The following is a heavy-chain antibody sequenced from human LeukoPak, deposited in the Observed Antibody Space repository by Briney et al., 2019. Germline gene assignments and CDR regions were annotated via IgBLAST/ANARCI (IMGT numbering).Heavy chain of an antibody. CDR3: ARVRGDCSSTSCYVGWFDP. CDR2: IYYSGST. Sequence: SETLSLTCTVSGGSISSSSYYWGWIRQPPGKGLEWIGSIYYSGSTYYNPSLKSRVTISVDTSKNQFSLKLSSVTAADTAVYYCARVRGDCSSTSCYVGWFDPWGRGTLVTVSS. CDR1: GGSISSSSYY. V-gene: IGHV4-39*07. J-gene: IGHJ5*02. D-gene: IGHD2-2*01.